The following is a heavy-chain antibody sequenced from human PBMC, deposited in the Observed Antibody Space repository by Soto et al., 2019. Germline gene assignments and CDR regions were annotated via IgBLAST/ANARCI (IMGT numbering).Heavy chain of an antibody. CDR3: AKVALIVVVKFGAFDI. D-gene: IGHD3-22*01. Sequence: LRLSCAASGFTFSSYGMHWVRQAPGKGLEWVAVISYDGSNKYYADSVKGRFTISRDNSKNTLYLQMNSLRAEDTAVYYCAKVALIVVVKFGAFDIWGQGTMVTVPS. V-gene: IGHV3-30*18. CDR1: GFTFSSYG. CDR2: ISYDGSNK. J-gene: IGHJ3*02.